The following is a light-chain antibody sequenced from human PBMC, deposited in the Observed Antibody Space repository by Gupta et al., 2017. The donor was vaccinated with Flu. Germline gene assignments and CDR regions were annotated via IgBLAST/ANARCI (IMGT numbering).Light chain of an antibody. CDR2: GAS. CDR1: QTISSTY. CDR3: LQYLNSPV. J-gene: IGKJ1*01. Sequence: EIVLTQSPGTLSLSPGERATLSCRASQTISSTYLAWYQQKPGQAPRLLIYGASNRATDIPDRFGGSGSGTYFTLTINRLEPEDFAVYYWLQYLNSPVFGQGTKVEIK. V-gene: IGKV3-20*01.